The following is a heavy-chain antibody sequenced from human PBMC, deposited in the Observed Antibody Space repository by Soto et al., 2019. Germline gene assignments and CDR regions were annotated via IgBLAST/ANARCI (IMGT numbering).Heavy chain of an antibody. J-gene: IGHJ4*02. CDR1: GGTFSSYA. CDR3: ARHHYGSGSYDSAYLDY. Sequence: QVQLVQSGAEVKKPGSSVKVSCKASGGTFSSYAISWVRQAPGQGLEWMGGIIPIFGTAHYAQKFQGRVTITADESTSTADRELSSLRSEDTAVEYCARHHYGSGSYDSAYLDYWGQGALVTVSS. CDR2: IIPIFGTA. D-gene: IGHD3-10*01. V-gene: IGHV1-69*01.